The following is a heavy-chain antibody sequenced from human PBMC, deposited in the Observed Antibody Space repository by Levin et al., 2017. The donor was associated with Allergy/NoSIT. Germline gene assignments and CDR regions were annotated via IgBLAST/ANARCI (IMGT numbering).Heavy chain of an antibody. CDR2: IYYRGNT. CDR3: ARHDCSGGSCYGAYLA. V-gene: IGHV4-39*01. D-gene: IGHD2-15*01. CDR1: GGSISSSSYY. Sequence: ESLKISCTVSGGSISSSSYYWGWIRQPPGKGLEWIGSIYYRGNTYHNPSLKSRVTISVDTSKNQFSLKLSSVTAADTAMYYCARHDCSGGSCYGAYLAWGQGTLVTVSS. J-gene: IGHJ5*02.